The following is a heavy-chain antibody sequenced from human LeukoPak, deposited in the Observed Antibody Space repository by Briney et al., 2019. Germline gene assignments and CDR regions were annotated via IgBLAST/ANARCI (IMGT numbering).Heavy chain of an antibody. CDR2: IRYNGSNK. CDR1: GFTFDDYA. V-gene: IGHV3-30*02. D-gene: IGHD3-22*01. CDR3: AKDRYYDSSGYYYGDY. J-gene: IGHJ4*02. Sequence: GGSLRLSCAASGFTFDDYAMHWVRQAPGKGLEWVAFIRYNGSNKYYADSVKGRFTISRDNSKNTLYLQMNSLRAEDTAVYYCAKDRYYDSSGYYYGDYWGQGTLVTVSS.